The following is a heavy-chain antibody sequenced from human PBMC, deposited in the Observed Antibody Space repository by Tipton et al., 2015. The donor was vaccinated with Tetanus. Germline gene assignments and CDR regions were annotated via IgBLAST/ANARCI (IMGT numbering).Heavy chain of an antibody. CDR3: ARDQARGARGGNYFDD. CDR2: IYYSGST. D-gene: IGHD1-26*01. J-gene: IGHJ4*02. V-gene: IGHV4-34*09. CDR1: GGAFSGYY. Sequence: TLSLTCAVSGGAFSGYYWSWIRQSPGKGLEWIGDIYYSGSTYYNPSLKSRVSISVDTSKNQFSLKLNSVTAADTADYYWARDQARGARGGNYFDDWGQGTLVTVSA.